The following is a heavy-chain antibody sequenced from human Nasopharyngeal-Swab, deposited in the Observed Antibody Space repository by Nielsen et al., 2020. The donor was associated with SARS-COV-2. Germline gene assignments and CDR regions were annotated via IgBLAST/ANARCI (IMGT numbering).Heavy chain of an antibody. CDR1: GFTFSSYA. D-gene: IGHD2-15*01. CDR2: ISYDGSNK. Sequence: LRLSCAASGFTFSSYAMHWVRQAPGKGLEWVAVISYDGSNKYYADSVKGRFTISRDNSKNTLYLQMNSLRAEDTAVYYCARERVAWIVVVVAGREFDPWGQGTLVTVSS. V-gene: IGHV3-30-3*01. CDR3: ARERVAWIVVVVAGREFDP. J-gene: IGHJ5*02.